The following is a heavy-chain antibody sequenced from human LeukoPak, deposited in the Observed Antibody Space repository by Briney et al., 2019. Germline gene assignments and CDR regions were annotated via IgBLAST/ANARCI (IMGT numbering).Heavy chain of an antibody. CDR3: AKDLERHIVVVTASAVDY. CDR1: GFTFSSYG. Sequence: GRSLRLSCAASGFTFSSYGMHWVRQAPGKGLEWVAVISYDGSNKYYADSVKGRFIISRDNSKNTLYLQMNSLRAEDTAVYYCAKDLERHIVVVTASAVDYWGQGTLVTVSS. CDR2: ISYDGSNK. J-gene: IGHJ4*02. V-gene: IGHV3-30*18. D-gene: IGHD2-21*02.